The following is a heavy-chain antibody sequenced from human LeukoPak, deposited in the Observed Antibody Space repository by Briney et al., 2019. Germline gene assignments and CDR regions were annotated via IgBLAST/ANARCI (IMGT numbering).Heavy chain of an antibody. CDR3: ETTGYCSGGSCYSGNYFDY. CDR1: GGSISSGGYS. Sequence: PSETLSLTCAVSGGSISSGGYSWSWIRQPPGKGLEWIGYIYHSGSTYYNPSLKSRVTISVDTSKNQFSLKLSSVTAADTAVYYCETTGYCSGGSCYSGNYFDYWGQGTLVTVSS. V-gene: IGHV4-30-2*01. CDR2: IYHSGST. D-gene: IGHD2-15*01. J-gene: IGHJ4*02.